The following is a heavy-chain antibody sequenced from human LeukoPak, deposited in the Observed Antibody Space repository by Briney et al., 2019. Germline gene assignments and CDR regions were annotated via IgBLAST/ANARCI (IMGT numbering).Heavy chain of an antibody. J-gene: IGHJ4*02. Sequence: SETLSLTCTVSGGSISSSSYYWGWIRQPPGKGLEWIGSIYYSGSTYYNPSLKSRVTISVDTSKNQFSLKLSSVTAADTAVYYCARGETDLLWFGELRFFDYWGQGTLVTVSS. CDR3: ARGETDLLWFGELRFFDY. V-gene: IGHV4-39*01. D-gene: IGHD3-10*01. CDR1: GGSISSSSYY. CDR2: IYYSGST.